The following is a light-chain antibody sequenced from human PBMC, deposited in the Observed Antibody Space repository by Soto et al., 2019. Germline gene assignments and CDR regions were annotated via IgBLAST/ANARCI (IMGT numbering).Light chain of an antibody. J-gene: IGKJ1*01. CDR3: QQFDNWPPLT. V-gene: IGKV3-15*01. CDR1: QTVSKN. CDR2: SAT. Sequence: EVVMTQSPATLSVFPGDRATLSCRASQTVSKNIAWYRQTPGQAPRLLVYSATIRAAGVPPRFSGSGSGTEFTLTINSLQPEDSAVYYCQQFDNWPPLTFGQGTKVEI.